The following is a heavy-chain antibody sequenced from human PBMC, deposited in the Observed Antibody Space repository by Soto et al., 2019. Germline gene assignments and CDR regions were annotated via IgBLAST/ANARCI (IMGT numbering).Heavy chain of an antibody. V-gene: IGHV1-69*13. Sequence: SVKVSCKASGGTFSSYAISWVRQAPGQGLEWMGGIIPIFGTANYAQKFQGRVTITADESTNTAYMEMNSLSAEDTALYYCARESEDLTSNFDYWGQGTLVTVSS. CDR2: IIPIFGTA. CDR3: ARESEDLTSNFDY. CDR1: GGTFSSYA. J-gene: IGHJ4*02.